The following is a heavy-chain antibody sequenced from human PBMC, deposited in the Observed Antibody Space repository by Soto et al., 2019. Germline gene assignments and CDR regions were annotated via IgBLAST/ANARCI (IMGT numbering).Heavy chain of an antibody. CDR1: GYTFTSYG. Sequence: ASVKVSCKASGYTFTSYGISWVRQAAGQGLEWMGWISAYNGNTNYAQKLQGRVTMTTDTSTSTAYMELRSLRSDDTAVYYCARDGYASSGYYDVVDYWGDGGLVTVSS. V-gene: IGHV1-18*01. CDR3: ARDGYASSGYYDVVDY. D-gene: IGHD3-22*01. J-gene: IGHJ4*01. CDR2: ISAYNGNT.